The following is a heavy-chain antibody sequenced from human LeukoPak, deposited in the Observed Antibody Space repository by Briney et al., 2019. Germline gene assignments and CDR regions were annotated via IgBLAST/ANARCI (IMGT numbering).Heavy chain of an antibody. CDR1: GGSISSYY. V-gene: IGHV3-11*04. CDR3: ARPAYCGGNCYYFPDY. J-gene: IGHJ4*02. D-gene: IGHD2-21*02. Sequence: PSETLSLTCTVSGGSISSYYWSWIRQAPGKGLEWLSHISSSGTGYYTDSVKGRATISRDNAKNSLYLQMNSLRAEDTAVYYCARPAYCGGNCYYFPDYWGQGTLVTVSS. CDR2: ISSSGTG.